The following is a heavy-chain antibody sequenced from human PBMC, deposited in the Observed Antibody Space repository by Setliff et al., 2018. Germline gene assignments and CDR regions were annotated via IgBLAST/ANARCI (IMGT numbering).Heavy chain of an antibody. V-gene: IGHV3-48*01. J-gene: IGHJ5*02. CDR2: ISSSSSTV. CDR3: ARDDDTTSRYSRFEH. Sequence: LRLSCAASGFTFRSYSMKWVRQAPGKGLEWVSYISSSSSTVYYADSVKGRFTISRDNAKNTVYLQMDSLRAEDTAVYYCARDDDTTSRYSRFEHWGQGTPVTVSS. CDR1: GFTFRSYS. D-gene: IGHD5-12*01.